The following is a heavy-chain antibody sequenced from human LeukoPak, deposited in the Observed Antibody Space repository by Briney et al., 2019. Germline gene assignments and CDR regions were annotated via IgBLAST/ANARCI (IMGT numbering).Heavy chain of an antibody. V-gene: IGHV4-38-2*01. D-gene: IGHD6-13*01. CDR2: IFHGETT. J-gene: IGHJ4*02. CDR3: ARVGSSWYWDDY. CDR1: DYSVTSAYY. Sequence: SETLSLTCAVSDYSVTSAYYWGWIRQFPGKELEWIGSIFHGETTYYNPSLESRVTISVDPSKNQFSLRLTSVTAADTAVYYCARVGSSWYWDDYWGQGTLVTGSS.